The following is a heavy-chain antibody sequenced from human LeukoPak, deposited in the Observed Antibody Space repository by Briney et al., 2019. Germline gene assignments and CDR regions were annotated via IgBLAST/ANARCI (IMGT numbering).Heavy chain of an antibody. CDR2: TNTNTGNP. CDR1: GYTFTSYA. V-gene: IGHV7-4-1*02. J-gene: IGHJ4*02. D-gene: IGHD3-10*02. Sequence: ASVKVSCKTSGYTFTSYAMNWVRQAPGQGLEWMGWTNTNTGNPTYAQGFTGRFVFSLDTSVSTAYLQISSLKAEDTAVYYCARDLTTLNFDSWGQGTLVTVSS. CDR3: ARDLTTLNFDS.